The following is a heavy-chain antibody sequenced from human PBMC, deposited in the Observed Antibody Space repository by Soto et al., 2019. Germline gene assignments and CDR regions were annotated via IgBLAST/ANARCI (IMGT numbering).Heavy chain of an antibody. V-gene: IGHV3-23*01. J-gene: IGHJ6*02. Sequence: GGSLRHSCRVSEFTFSSYSMKWVRQAPGKGLEWFSLIGESGAPTYYADSVKGRFTISRDNSGNTLFLEMYSLRAEDTAVYYCARYIPGVRYYGMDVWGQGTTVIVSS. CDR2: IGESGAPT. CDR3: ARYIPGVRYYGMDV. D-gene: IGHD2-2*01. CDR1: EFTFSSYS.